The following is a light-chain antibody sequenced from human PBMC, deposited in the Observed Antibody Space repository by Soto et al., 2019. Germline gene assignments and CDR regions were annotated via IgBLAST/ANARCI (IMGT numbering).Light chain of an antibody. V-gene: IGLV2-14*01. Sequence: ALTQPASVSGSPGQSITISCTGTSSDVGRYNYVSWYQQYPGKAPKLIIFEVSIRPSGVSNRFSGSKSGTTASLTISGLQTDDEADYYCASYTSRTSVVFGGGTKLTVL. CDR2: EVS. J-gene: IGLJ2*01. CDR3: ASYTSRTSVV. CDR1: SSDVGRYNY.